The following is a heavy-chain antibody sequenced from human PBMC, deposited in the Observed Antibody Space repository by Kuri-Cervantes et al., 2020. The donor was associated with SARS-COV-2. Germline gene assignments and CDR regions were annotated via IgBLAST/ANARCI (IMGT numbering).Heavy chain of an antibody. D-gene: IGHD2-15*01. Sequence: GGSLRLSCAASGFTFSSYAMHWVRQAPGKGLEWVAVISYDGSNKYYADSVKGRFTISRDNAKNSLYLQMNSLRAEDTAVYYCACSQDDLLVDAFDIWGQGTMVTVSS. CDR1: GFTFSSYA. CDR3: ACSQDDLLVDAFDI. V-gene: IGHV3-30-3*01. CDR2: ISYDGSNK. J-gene: IGHJ3*02.